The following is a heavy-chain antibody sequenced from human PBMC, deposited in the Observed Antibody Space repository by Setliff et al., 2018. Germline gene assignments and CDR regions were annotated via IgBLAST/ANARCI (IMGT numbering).Heavy chain of an antibody. D-gene: IGHD3-10*01. J-gene: IGHJ4*02. V-gene: IGHV1-18*01. Sequence: GASVKVSCKASGGTFSSYAISWVRQAPGQGLEWMGWISAYNGNTNYAQKLQGRVTMTTDTSTSTAYMELSSLRSEDTAVYYCARGSDTGPYYFDYWGQGTLVTVSS. CDR2: ISAYNGNT. CDR1: GGTFSSYA. CDR3: ARGSDTGPYYFDY.